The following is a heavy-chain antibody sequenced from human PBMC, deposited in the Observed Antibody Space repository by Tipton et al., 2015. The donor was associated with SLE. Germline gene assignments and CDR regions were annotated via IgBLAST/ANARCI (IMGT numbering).Heavy chain of an antibody. Sequence: QLVQSGAEVKKPGASVKVSCKASGYTFTSFDINWVRQATGQGLEWMGWMNPNSGNTAYAQKFQGRVTMTRDTSISTAYMELSSLRSENPAVYYCARAPTQLGFDYWGQGTLVTFSS. D-gene: IGHD5-24*01. CDR3: ARAPTQLGFDY. V-gene: IGHV1-8*01. CDR2: MNPNSGNT. J-gene: IGHJ4*02. CDR1: GYTFTSFD.